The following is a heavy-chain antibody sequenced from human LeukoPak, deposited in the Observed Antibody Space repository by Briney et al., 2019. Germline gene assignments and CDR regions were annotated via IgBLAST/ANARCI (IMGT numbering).Heavy chain of an antibody. CDR1: GYTFTSYG. Sequence: ASVKVSCKASGYTFTSYGISWVRQAHGQGLEWMGWISAYNGNTNYAQKLQGRVTMTTDTSTSTAYMELRSLRSDDTAVYYCARECCGGQQWLAPAFDYYYYGMDVWGKGTTVTVSS. V-gene: IGHV1-18*04. CDR2: ISAYNGNT. D-gene: IGHD6-19*01. J-gene: IGHJ6*04. CDR3: ARECCGGQQWLAPAFDYYYYGMDV.